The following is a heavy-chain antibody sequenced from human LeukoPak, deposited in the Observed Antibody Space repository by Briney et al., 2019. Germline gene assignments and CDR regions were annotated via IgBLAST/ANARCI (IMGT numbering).Heavy chain of an antibody. CDR1: GFTFSSYA. D-gene: IGHD2-2*01. CDR2: ISYDGSNK. V-gene: IGHV3-30-3*01. J-gene: IGHJ4*02. Sequence: GGSLRLSCAASGFTFSSYAMHWVRQAPGKGLEWVAVISYDGSNKYYADSVKGRFTISRDNSKNTLYLQMNSLRAEDTAVYYCARDQVIVVEPAAIGYWGQGTLVTVSS. CDR3: ARDQVIVVEPAAIGY.